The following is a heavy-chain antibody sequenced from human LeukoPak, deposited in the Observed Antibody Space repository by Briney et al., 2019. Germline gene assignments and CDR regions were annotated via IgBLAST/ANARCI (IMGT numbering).Heavy chain of an antibody. Sequence: GGSLRLSCAASGFNFDTYTMSWVRQAPGKGLQWVSLISASGGISYYTDSVKGRFTISRDSFRNTLHLKMNDLRAEDTAVYYCVKDTGMYSYDSSGFDSWGQGTLVTVSS. CDR2: ISASGGIS. J-gene: IGHJ4*02. D-gene: IGHD3-22*01. CDR3: VKDTGMYSYDSSGFDS. V-gene: IGHV3-23*01. CDR1: GFNFDTYT.